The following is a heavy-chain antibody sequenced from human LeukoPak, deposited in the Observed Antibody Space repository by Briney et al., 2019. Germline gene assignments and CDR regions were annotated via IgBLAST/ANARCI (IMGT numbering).Heavy chain of an antibody. Sequence: GASVKVSCKVSGYTLTELSMHWVRQAPGKGLEWMGGFDPEDGETIYAQKFQGRVTITTDESTSTAYMELSSLRSEDTAVYYCARDSITGAMYWGQGTLVTVSS. CDR1: GYTLTELS. J-gene: IGHJ4*02. CDR2: FDPEDGET. CDR3: ARDSITGAMY. D-gene: IGHD2/OR15-2a*01. V-gene: IGHV1-24*01.